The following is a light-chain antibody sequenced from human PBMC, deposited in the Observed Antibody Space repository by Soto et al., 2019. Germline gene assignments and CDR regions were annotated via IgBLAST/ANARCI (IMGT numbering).Light chain of an antibody. J-gene: IGLJ1*01. CDR3: AAWDDSLNGYV. CDR1: SSNIGSNT. CDR2: SNN. Sequence: QAVVTQPPSASGTPGQRVTISCSGSSSNIGSNTVNWYQQLPGTAPKLLSYSNNQRPSGVPDRFSGSKSGTSASLAISGLQSDDEPDYYCAAWDDSLNGYVFGTGTKLTVL. V-gene: IGLV1-44*01.